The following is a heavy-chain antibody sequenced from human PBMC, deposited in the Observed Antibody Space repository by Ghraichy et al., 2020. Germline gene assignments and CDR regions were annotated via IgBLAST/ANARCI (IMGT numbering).Heavy chain of an antibody. CDR2: IYYNGST. J-gene: IGHJ4*02. CDR3: ARGRAYGDYRIHVILLDY. CDR1: GGSMSSYY. Sequence: SETLSLTCTVSGGSMSSYYWSWIRQPPGKGLEWIGDIYYNGSTYYNPSLKSRVTISVDTSKNRFSLKLTSVTAADTAVYYCARGRAYGDYRIHVILLDYWGQGTLVTVAS. D-gene: IGHD4-17*01. V-gene: IGHV4-59*01.